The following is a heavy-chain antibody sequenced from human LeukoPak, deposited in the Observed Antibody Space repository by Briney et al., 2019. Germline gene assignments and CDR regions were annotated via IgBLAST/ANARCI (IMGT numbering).Heavy chain of an antibody. Sequence: GGSLRLSCAASGFTFNSNAMSWVRQAPGKGLEWVSAISGSGTSTYYADSVKGRFTISRDNSKNTLYLQMNSLRVEDTAVYYCARFPAAGTIWFDPWGQGTLVTVSS. CDR3: ARFPAAGTIWFDP. CDR2: ISGSGTST. D-gene: IGHD6-13*01. CDR1: GFTFNSNA. J-gene: IGHJ5*02. V-gene: IGHV3-23*01.